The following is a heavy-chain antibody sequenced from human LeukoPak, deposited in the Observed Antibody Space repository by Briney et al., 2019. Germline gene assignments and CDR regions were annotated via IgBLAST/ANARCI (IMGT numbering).Heavy chain of an antibody. CDR1: GGSFSGYY. J-gene: IGHJ6*03. CDR2: IYYSGST. CDR3: ARGFGVVTAISNYYYMDV. D-gene: IGHD2-21*02. V-gene: IGHV4-59*01. Sequence: SESLSLTCTVYGGSFSGYYWSWIRQPPGKGLEWIGYIYYSGSTNYNPSLKSRVTISVDTSKNQFSLKLSSVTAADTAVYYCARGFGVVTAISNYYYMDVWGKGTTVTVYS.